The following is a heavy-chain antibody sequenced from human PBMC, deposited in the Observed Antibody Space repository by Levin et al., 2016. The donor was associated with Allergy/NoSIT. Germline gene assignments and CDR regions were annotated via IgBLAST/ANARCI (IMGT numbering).Heavy chain of an antibody. V-gene: IGHV3-11*05. Sequence: WIRQPPGKGLEWVSYISSSSSYTNYADSVKGRFTISRDNAKNSLYLQMNSLRAEDTAVYYCARETHRTDAFDIWGQGTMVTVSS. CDR2: ISSSSSYT. CDR3: ARETHRTDAFDI. D-gene: IGHD1-14*01. J-gene: IGHJ3*02.